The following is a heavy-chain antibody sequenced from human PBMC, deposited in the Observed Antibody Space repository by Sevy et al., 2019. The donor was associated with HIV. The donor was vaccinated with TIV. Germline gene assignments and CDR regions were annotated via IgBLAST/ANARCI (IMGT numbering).Heavy chain of an antibody. J-gene: IGHJ3*02. CDR2: IKQDGSEI. CDR3: ARDPYYYDSSGYRGHAFDI. CDR1: GFTFSSYW. Sequence: GGSLRLSCAASGFTFSSYWMSWVRQAPGKGLEWVANIKQDGSEIYYVDSVKGRFTISRDNAKNSLYLQMNSLRAEDTTVYYCARDPYYYDSSGYRGHAFDIWGQGIMVTVSS. D-gene: IGHD3-22*01. V-gene: IGHV3-7*03.